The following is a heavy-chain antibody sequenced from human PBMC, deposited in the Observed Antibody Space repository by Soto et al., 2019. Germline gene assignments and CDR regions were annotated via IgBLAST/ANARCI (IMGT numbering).Heavy chain of an antibody. CDR3: ARDGYGSGRGGWFDP. CDR2: IYYSGST. Sequence: QVQLQESGPGLVKPSRTLSLTCTVSGGSISSGGYYWSWIRQHPGKGLEWIGYIYYSGSTYYNPSLKSRVTISVDTSKNQFSLKLSSVTAADTAVYYCARDGYGSGRGGWFDPWGQGTLVTVSS. CDR1: GGSISSGGYY. D-gene: IGHD3-10*01. V-gene: IGHV4-31*03. J-gene: IGHJ5*02.